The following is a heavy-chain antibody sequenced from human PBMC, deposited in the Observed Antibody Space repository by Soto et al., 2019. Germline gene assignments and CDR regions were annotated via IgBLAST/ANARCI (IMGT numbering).Heavy chain of an antibody. CDR2: IIPIFGTA. Sequence: ASVKVSCKASGGTFSSYAISWVRQAPGQGLEWMGGIIPIFGTANYAQKFQGRVTITADESTSTAYMELSSLRSEDTAVYYCAREGPPNYYGSGSYYRANYYYGMDAWGQGTTVTVSS. V-gene: IGHV1-69*13. CDR3: AREGPPNYYGSGSYYRANYYYGMDA. D-gene: IGHD3-10*01. CDR1: GGTFSSYA. J-gene: IGHJ6*02.